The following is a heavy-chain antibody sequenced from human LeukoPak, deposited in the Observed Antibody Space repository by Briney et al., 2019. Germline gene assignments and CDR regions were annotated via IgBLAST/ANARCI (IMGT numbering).Heavy chain of an antibody. CDR2: ISSSGSTT. CDR1: GFTFSDYY. CDR3: ARDQYYYYYMDV. Sequence: PGGSLRLSCAASGFTFSDYYMSWIRQAPGKGLEWVSYISSSGSTTYYADSVKGRFTISRDNSKNTLYLQMNSLRAEDTAVYYCARDQYYYYYMDVWGKGTTVTISS. V-gene: IGHV3-11*01. J-gene: IGHJ6*03.